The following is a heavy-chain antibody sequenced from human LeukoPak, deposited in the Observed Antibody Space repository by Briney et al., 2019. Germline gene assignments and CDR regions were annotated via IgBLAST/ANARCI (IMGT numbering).Heavy chain of an antibody. J-gene: IGHJ3*02. D-gene: IGHD5-24*01. CDR3: ARGRRDGYFDAFDI. CDR1: GFTFSSYA. Sequence: PGGSLRLSCAASGFTFSSYAMHWVRQAPGKGLEWVAVISYDGSNKYYADSVKGRFTISRDNSKNTLYLQMNSLRAEDTAVYYCARGRRDGYFDAFDIWGQGTMVTVSS. CDR2: ISYDGSNK. V-gene: IGHV3-30*04.